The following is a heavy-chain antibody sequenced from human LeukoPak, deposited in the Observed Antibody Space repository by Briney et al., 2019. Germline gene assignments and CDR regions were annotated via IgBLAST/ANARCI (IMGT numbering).Heavy chain of an antibody. D-gene: IGHD2-15*01. V-gene: IGHV3-23*01. CDR1: GFTFTSYA. Sequence: GGSLRLSCAASGFTFTSYAMSWVRQAPGKGLEWVSTISGSGGSSYYADSVKGRFTISRDNSKNTLYLQMNSLRAEDTAVYYCAKNRGYCSGGSRYGDYWGQGTLVTVSS. CDR3: AKNRGYCSGGSRYGDY. J-gene: IGHJ4*02. CDR2: ISGSGGSS.